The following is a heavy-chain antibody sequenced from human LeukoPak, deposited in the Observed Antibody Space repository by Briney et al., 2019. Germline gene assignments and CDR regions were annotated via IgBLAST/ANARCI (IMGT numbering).Heavy chain of an antibody. CDR3: ARPRGRALFDY. CDR2: IYYSGST. Sequence: PSETLSLTCTVSGGSISSSSYYWGWIRQPPGKGREWIGSIYYSGSTYYNPSLKSRVTISVDTSKNQFSLKLSSVTAADTAVYYCARPRGRALFDYWGQGTLVTVSS. J-gene: IGHJ4*02. D-gene: IGHD1-26*01. V-gene: IGHV4-39*01. CDR1: GGSISSSSYY.